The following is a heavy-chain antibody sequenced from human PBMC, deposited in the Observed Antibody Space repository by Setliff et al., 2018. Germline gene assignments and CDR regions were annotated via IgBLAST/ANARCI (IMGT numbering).Heavy chain of an antibody. CDR3: ARSRGVTMATQYFDY. Sequence: PGGSLRLSCAASGFTFSTYSMIWVRQAPGKGLERVSSISPSSSHIYYADSVKGRFTISRDNAENSLHLQLNSLRAEDTAVYYCARSRGVTMATQYFDYWGQGTLVTVSS. J-gene: IGHJ4*02. V-gene: IGHV3-21*01. D-gene: IGHD3-10*01. CDR2: ISPSSSHI. CDR1: GFTFSTYS.